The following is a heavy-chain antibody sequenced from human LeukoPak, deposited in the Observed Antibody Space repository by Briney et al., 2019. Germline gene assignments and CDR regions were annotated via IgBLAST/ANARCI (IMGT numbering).Heavy chain of an antibody. Sequence: VESLKISCKGSGYSFANYWIGWVRQMPGKGLEWMGIIFPGDSDTRYSPSFQGQVTISADKSISTAYLQWSSLKASDTAMYYCAKTDSSSWLHYFDYWGQGTLVTVSS. J-gene: IGHJ4*02. CDR3: AKTDSSSWLHYFDY. CDR1: GYSFANYW. CDR2: IFPGDSDT. D-gene: IGHD6-13*01. V-gene: IGHV5-51*01.